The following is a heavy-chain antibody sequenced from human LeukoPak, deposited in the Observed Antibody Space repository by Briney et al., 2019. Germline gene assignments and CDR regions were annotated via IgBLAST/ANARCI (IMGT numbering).Heavy chain of an antibody. CDR2: ISYDGSNK. CDR3: ARGGLPGRYWDYYMDV. D-gene: IGHD1-26*01. V-gene: IGHV3-30-3*01. Sequence: GGSLRLSCAASGFTFSSYSMHWVRQAPGKGLEWVALISYDGSNKYYSDSVKGRFTISRDNSKNTLYLQMNSLRAEDTAVYYCARGGLPGRYWDYYMDVWGKGTTVTVSS. CDR1: GFTFSSYS. J-gene: IGHJ6*03.